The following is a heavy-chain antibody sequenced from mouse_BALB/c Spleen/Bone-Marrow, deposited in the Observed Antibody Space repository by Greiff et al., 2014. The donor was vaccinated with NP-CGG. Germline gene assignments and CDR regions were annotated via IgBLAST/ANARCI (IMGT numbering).Heavy chain of an antibody. CDR3: ARSGERYGAMDY. Sequence: DVQLVESGGGLVKPGGSLKLSCAASGFTFSDFYMFWFRQTPEKRLEWVATISDGGTYTYYPDSMKGRFTISRDNAKNNLYLQMSSLKSEDTAMYYCARSGERYGAMDYWGQGTSVTVSS. CDR1: GFTFSDFY. CDR2: ISDGGTYT. V-gene: IGHV5-4*02. D-gene: IGHD1-1*02. J-gene: IGHJ4*01.